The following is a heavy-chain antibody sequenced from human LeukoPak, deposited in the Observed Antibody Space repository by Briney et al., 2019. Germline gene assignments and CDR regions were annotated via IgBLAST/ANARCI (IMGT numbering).Heavy chain of an antibody. CDR2: INHSGST. V-gene: IGHV4-34*01. Sequence: PSETLSLTCAVYGESFSGYYWSWIRQPPGEGLEWIGEINHSGSTNYNPSLKSRVTISVDTSKNQFSLKLSSVTAADTAVYYCACPNYYGSGSYYDYWGQGTLVTVSS. CDR3: ACPNYYGSGSYYDY. CDR1: GESFSGYY. J-gene: IGHJ4*02. D-gene: IGHD3-10*01.